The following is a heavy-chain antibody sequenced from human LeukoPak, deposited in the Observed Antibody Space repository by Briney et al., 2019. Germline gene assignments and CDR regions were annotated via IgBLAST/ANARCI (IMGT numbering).Heavy chain of an antibody. CDR2: ISSSGSTI. Sequence: PSETLSLTCTVSGDSISSYYWNWIRQPPGKGLEWVSYISSSGSTIYYADSVKGRFTISRDNAKNSLYLQMNSLRAEDTAVYYCARDLSGLVRHDYWGQGTLVTVSS. CDR3: ARDLSGLVRHDY. D-gene: IGHD6-19*01. J-gene: IGHJ4*02. CDR1: GDSISSYY. V-gene: IGHV3-48*04.